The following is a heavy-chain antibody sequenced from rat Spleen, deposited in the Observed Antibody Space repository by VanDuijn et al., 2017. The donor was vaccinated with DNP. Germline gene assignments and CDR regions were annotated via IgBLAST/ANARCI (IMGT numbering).Heavy chain of an antibody. V-gene: IGHV5-25*01. CDR1: GFTFSNYY. CDR3: ATRGYNSDYFDY. J-gene: IGHJ2*01. D-gene: IGHD4-3*01. CDR2: ISPGGGNI. Sequence: EVQLVESGGGLVQPGRSMKLSCAVSGFTFSNYYLAWVRQAPTKGLEWVAAISPGGGNIYYRDSVKGRFTISRDNAKTTLYLQMDSLRSEDTATYYCATRGYNSDYFDYWGQGVMVTVSS.